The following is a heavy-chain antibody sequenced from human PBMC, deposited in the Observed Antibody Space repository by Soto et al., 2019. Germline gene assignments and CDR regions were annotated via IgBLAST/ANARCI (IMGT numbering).Heavy chain of an antibody. CDR3: ATNYGSGSAHFDN. D-gene: IGHD3-10*01. CDR1: GDTFYFYT. CDR2: IIPMLGMS. J-gene: IGHJ4*02. V-gene: IGHV1-69*02. Sequence: QVQLVQSGAEVKTPGSSVKVSCTASGDTFYFYTLSWVRQAPGQGLEWMGRIIPMLGMSNYAQKFQGRVTMIADKSTSTAYMGLSSLRSEDTALYYCATNYGSGSAHFDNWGQGTLVTVSS.